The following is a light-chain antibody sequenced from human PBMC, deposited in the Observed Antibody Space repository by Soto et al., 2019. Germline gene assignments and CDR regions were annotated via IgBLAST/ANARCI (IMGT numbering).Light chain of an antibody. V-gene: IGKV3-20*01. J-gene: IGKJ1*01. Sequence: EIVLTQSPGTLSLSPGERATLSCRASQSVSSSYLAWYQQKPGQAPRLLIYGASSRATGIPDRFSGSGSGTDFTLTISRLEHDDFAVYYCQQYGSSGWTFGQGTKVEIK. CDR2: GAS. CDR3: QQYGSSGWT. CDR1: QSVSSSY.